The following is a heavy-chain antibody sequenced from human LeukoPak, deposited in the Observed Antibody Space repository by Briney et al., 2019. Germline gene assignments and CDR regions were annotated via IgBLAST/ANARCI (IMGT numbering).Heavy chain of an antibody. D-gene: IGHD4-17*01. CDR1: GFTFSDYA. Sequence: GGSLRLSCAASGFTFSDYALSWVRQAPGKGLEWISAIRRAGGTTYYEDSVKGRCTISRDNSRNTVYLQMNSLRAEDTALYFCGKDPNGDYVGAFDFWGPGTMVTVSS. V-gene: IGHV3-23*01. CDR3: GKDPNGDYVGAFDF. CDR2: IRRAGGTT. J-gene: IGHJ3*01.